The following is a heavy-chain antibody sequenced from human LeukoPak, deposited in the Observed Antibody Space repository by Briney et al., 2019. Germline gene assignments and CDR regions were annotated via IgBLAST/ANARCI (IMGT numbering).Heavy chain of an antibody. V-gene: IGHV4-39*01. J-gene: IGHJ4*02. CDR1: GGSISSSSYY. CDR3: ARHGEWDTAMVTD. CDR2: IYYSGRT. D-gene: IGHD5-18*01. Sequence: SETLSLTCTVSGGSISSSSYYWGWIRQPAGKGLEWIGSIYYSGRTYYNPSLKSRVTTSVDTSKNQFSLKLSSVTAVDTAVYYCARHGEWDTAMVTDWGQGTLVTVSS.